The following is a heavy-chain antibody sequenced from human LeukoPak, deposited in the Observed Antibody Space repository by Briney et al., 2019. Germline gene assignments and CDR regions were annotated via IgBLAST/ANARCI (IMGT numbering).Heavy chain of an antibody. CDR1: GFSLTTSGVG. CDR3: AHRRDSSGYQYRYWFAP. V-gene: IGHV2-5*02. Sequence: ESGPTLVNPTQTLALTCTFSGFSLTTSGVGVGWIRQPPGKALEWLALINWDDQKVYSPSLQSRLSITKDTSKNQAVLTMANVDPVDTATYYCAHRRDSSGYQYRYWFAPWGQGTLVTVSS. CDR2: INWDDQK. J-gene: IGHJ5*02. D-gene: IGHD3-22*01.